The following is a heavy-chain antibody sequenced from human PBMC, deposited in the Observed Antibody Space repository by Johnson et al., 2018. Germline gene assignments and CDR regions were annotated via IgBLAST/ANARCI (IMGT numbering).Heavy chain of an antibody. CDR3: ASLSAGAFDI. Sequence: QVQLVESGGGVVQPGRSLRLSCAASGFTFSSYAMHWVRQAPGKGLEWVAVISYDGSNKYYADSVKGRFTISRDNSKNTLYLQMNSLRAEPTAVYYCASLSAGAFDIWGQGTMVTVSS. CDR1: GFTFSSYA. J-gene: IGHJ3*02. D-gene: IGHD3-3*02. V-gene: IGHV3-30-3*01. CDR2: ISYDGSNK.